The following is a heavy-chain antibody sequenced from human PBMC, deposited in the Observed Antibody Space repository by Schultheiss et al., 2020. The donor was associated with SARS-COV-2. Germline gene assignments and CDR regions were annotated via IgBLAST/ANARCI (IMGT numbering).Heavy chain of an antibody. Sequence: SETLSLTCAVYGGSFSGYYWSWIRQPPGKGLEWIGYIYYSGSTYYNPSLMSRVTISVDTSKNQFSLKLSSVTAADTAVYYCAREVGQLVFDYWGQGTLVTVSS. CDR2: IYYSGST. J-gene: IGHJ4*02. V-gene: IGHV4-59*12. D-gene: IGHD6-6*01. CDR1: GGSFSGYY. CDR3: AREVGQLVFDY.